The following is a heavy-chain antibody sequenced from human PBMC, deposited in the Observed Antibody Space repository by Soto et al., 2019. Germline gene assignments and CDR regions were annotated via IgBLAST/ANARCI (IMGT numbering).Heavy chain of an antibody. V-gene: IGHV4-31*01. CDR3: XXXXXXXXXXPDY. CDR2: IYYSGST. Sequence: QVQLQESGPGLVKPSQTLSLTCTVSGGSISSGGYYWSWIRQHPGKGLEWIGYIYYSGSTYYNPXXXXXXXXXXXXXXXXXXXXXXXXXXXXXXXXXXXXXXXXXXXXPDYWGQGTLVTVSS. CDR1: GGSISSGGYY. J-gene: IGHJ4*02.